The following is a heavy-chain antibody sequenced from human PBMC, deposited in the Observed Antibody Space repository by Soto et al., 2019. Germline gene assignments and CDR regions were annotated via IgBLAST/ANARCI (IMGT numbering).Heavy chain of an antibody. Sequence: SLRLSCAASGFSFSDYGMHWVRQAPGMRLEWLAVISSDGSIKYYAESVKGRFTISRDNSKNTLYLQMNSLRAEDTAVYYCASRTSGWYFDYWGQGTLVTVSS. V-gene: IGHV3-30*03. CDR1: GFSFSDYG. CDR3: ASRTSGWYFDY. J-gene: IGHJ4*02. D-gene: IGHD6-19*01. CDR2: ISSDGSIK.